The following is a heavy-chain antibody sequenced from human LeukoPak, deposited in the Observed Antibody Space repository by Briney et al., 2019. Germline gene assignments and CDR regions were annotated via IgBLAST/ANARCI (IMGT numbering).Heavy chain of an antibody. D-gene: IGHD4-17*01. CDR3: AKDEDYGDYVLSY. CDR1: GFTFSNYV. CDR2: ISYDGSNK. J-gene: IGHJ4*02. Sequence: GRSLRLSCAASGFTFSNYVMHWVRQAPGKGLEWVAVISYDGSNKYSADSVKGRFTISRDNSKNTLYLQMNSLRAEDTAVYYCAKDEDYGDYVLSYWGQGTLVTVSS. V-gene: IGHV3-30*18.